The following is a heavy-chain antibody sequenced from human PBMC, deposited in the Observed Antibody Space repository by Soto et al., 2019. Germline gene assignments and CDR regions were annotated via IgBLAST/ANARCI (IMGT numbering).Heavy chain of an antibody. CDR3: AKGDCNGGRCYRGFDH. J-gene: IGHJ4*02. D-gene: IGHD2-15*01. CDR1: GFTFSNYD. Sequence: SLRLSCAASGFTFSNYDMNWVRQAPGKGLEWVSGVSASGSITSYSDSAKGRFTISRDNAKNTMFLQMNSLRAEDTAVYFCAKGDCNGGRCYRGFDHWGQGTLVNVSS. CDR2: VSASGSIT. V-gene: IGHV3-23*01.